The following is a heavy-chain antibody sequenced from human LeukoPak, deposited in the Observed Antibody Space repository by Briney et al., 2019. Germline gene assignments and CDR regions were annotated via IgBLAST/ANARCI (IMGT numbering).Heavy chain of an antibody. CDR1: GFTFSSYA. D-gene: IGHD2-2*01. Sequence: GGSLRLSCAASGFTFSSYAMSWVRQAPGKGLEWVSAISGSGGSTYYADSVKGRFTISRDNSKNTLYLQMNSLRAEDTAVYYCAKESQHIVVVPAAMAPMDYWGQGTLVTVSS. J-gene: IGHJ4*02. CDR3: AKESQHIVVVPAAMAPMDY. V-gene: IGHV3-23*01. CDR2: ISGSGGST.